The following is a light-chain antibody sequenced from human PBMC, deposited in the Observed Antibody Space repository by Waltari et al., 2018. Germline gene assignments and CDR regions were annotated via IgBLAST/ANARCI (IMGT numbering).Light chain of an antibody. Sequence: EIVLTQSPGTLSLSPGERAALSCRASQSVGSSDLAWYQQKPGQAPRLIIYGASSRATGIPDRFSGSGSGTDFTLAISRLEPEDFAVYYCQQYGRSSWTFGQGTKVEIK. J-gene: IGKJ1*01. V-gene: IGKV3-20*01. CDR3: QQYGRSSWT. CDR2: GAS. CDR1: QSVGSSD.